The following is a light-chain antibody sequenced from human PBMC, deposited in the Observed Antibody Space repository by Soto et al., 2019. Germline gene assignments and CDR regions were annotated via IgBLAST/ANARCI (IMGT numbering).Light chain of an antibody. CDR1: SSDVGGYKY. J-gene: IGLJ1*01. V-gene: IGLV2-14*01. CDR2: DVS. CDR3: SSYTSSSTLV. Sequence: SVLTQPASVSGSPGQSITISCTGTSSDVGGYKYVSWYQQHPGKAPKLMIYDVSNRPSGVSNRFSGSKSGNTASLTISGLQAEDEADYYCSSYTSSSTLVFGTGTKVTVL.